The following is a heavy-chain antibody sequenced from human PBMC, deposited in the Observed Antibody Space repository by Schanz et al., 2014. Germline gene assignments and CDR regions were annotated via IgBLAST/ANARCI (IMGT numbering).Heavy chain of an antibody. V-gene: IGHV3-23*01. CDR2: ISGSGAST. CDR3: AKDQGSYGSGSYSYFDS. D-gene: IGHD3-10*01. CDR1: GFTFSSYA. J-gene: IGHJ4*02. Sequence: VQLLQSGGALVQPGGSLRLSCSASGFTFSSYAMSWVRQASGKGLEWVSAISGSGASTYYADSVKGRFTISRDNSKNTLYLQMNSLRAEDTAVYYCAKDQGSYGSGSYSYFDSWGQGTLATVSS.